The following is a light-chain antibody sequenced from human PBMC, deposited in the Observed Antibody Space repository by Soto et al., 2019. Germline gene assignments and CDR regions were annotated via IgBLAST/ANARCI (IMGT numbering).Light chain of an antibody. V-gene: IGLV2-8*01. J-gene: IGLJ1*01. Sequence: QSVLTQPPSASGSPGQSVTISCTGTSSDVGGYNYVSWYQQHPGKAPKLMIYEVSKRPSGVPDRFSGSKSSNTASLTVSGLQAEDEADYYCSSYAGSNNENVFGTGTKLTVL. CDR3: SSYAGSNNENV. CDR1: SSDVGGYNY. CDR2: EVS.